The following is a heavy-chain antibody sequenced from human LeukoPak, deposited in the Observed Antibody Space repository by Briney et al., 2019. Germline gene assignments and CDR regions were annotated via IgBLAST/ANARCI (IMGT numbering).Heavy chain of an antibody. J-gene: IGHJ4*02. CDR1: GASINSYR. Sequence: PSETLSLTCNVSGASINSYRWNWIRQPPGKGLEWIGYISYDGKTNYNPSLKSRLTLSVDTSKNQFSLNLNSVTAADTARYYCTKGYYDPFDFWGQGTLVTVTS. V-gene: IGHV4-59*01. D-gene: IGHD3-22*01. CDR3: TKGYYDPFDF. CDR2: ISYDGKT.